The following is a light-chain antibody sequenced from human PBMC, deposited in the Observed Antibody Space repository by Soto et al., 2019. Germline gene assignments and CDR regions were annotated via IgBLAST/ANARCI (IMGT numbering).Light chain of an antibody. Sequence: AIRMTQSPSSFSASTGDRVTITCRASQGISSYLAWYQQKPGKAPKLLIYAASTLQSGFPSRFSGSGSGTDFTVTISCLQSEDFATYYCQQYYSYPLTFGGGTKVEIK. J-gene: IGKJ4*01. CDR2: AAS. CDR3: QQYYSYPLT. CDR1: QGISSY. V-gene: IGKV1-8*01.